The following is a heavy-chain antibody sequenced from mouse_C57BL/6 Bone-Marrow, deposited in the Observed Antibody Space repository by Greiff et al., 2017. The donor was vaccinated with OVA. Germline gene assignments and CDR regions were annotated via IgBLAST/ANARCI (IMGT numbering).Heavy chain of an antibody. CDR3: ARSAAYSPYYFDY. D-gene: IGHD2-12*01. CDR2: IHPNSGST. CDR1: GYTFTSYW. V-gene: IGHV1-64*01. J-gene: IGHJ2*01. Sequence: QVQLQQPGAELVKPGASVKLSCKASGYTFTSYWMHWVKQRPGQGLEWIGMIHPNSGSTNYNEKFKSKATLTVDKSSSTAYMQLSSLTSEDSAVYYCARSAAYSPYYFDYWGQGTTLPVSS.